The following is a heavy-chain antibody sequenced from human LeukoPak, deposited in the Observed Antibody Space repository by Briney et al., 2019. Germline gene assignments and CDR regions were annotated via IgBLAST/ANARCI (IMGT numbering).Heavy chain of an antibody. V-gene: IGHV3-53*01. CDR3: ARWYCSSTSCYYDY. CDR1: GFTVSSNY. D-gene: IGHD2-2*01. J-gene: IGHJ4*02. Sequence: GGSLRLSCAASGFTVSSNYMSWVRQAPGKGLEWVSFIYSDGNTKYADSVQGRFTISRDNSKNTLYLQMNSLRAEDTAVYYCARWYCSSTSCYYDYWGQGTLVTVSS. CDR2: IYSDGNT.